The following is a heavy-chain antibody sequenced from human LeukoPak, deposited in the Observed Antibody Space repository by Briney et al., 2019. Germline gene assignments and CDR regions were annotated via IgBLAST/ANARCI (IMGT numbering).Heavy chain of an antibody. D-gene: IGHD6-19*01. Sequence: PSEALSLTCAVSGGSISSDYWWRWVRQPPGKGLEWIGEIYHSGTTNYNPSLKSRVTISVDKSKNQFSLELSSVTAADTAVYYCATNSGWRFDYWGQGTLVTVSS. J-gene: IGHJ4*02. CDR2: IYHSGTT. CDR3: ATNSGWRFDY. V-gene: IGHV4-4*02. CDR1: GGSISSDYW.